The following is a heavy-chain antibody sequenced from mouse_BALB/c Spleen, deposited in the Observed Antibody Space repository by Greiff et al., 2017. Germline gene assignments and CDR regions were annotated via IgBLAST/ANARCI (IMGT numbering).Heavy chain of an antibody. Sequence: DVQLVESGGGLVQPGGSLKLSCAASGFTFSSYGMSWVRQTPDKRLELVATINSNGGSTYYPDSVKGRFTISRDNAKNTLYLQMSSLKSEDTAMYYCARVGYGSRDYWGQGTTLTVSS. V-gene: IGHV5-6-3*01. CDR3: ARVGYGSRDY. D-gene: IGHD1-1*01. CDR1: GFTFSSYG. CDR2: INSNGGST. J-gene: IGHJ2*01.